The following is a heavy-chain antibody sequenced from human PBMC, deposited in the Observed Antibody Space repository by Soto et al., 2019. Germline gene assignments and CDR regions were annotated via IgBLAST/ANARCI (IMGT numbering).Heavy chain of an antibody. D-gene: IGHD6-13*01. CDR1: GYTFTSYY. CDR2: INPSGGST. CDR3: ARGSYSSSWSSGAFDI. J-gene: IGHJ3*02. V-gene: IGHV1-46*01. Sequence: GASVKVSCKASGYTFTSYYMHWVRQAPGQGLEWMGTINPSGGSTSYAQKFQGRVTMTRDTSTSTVYMELSSLRSEDTAVYYCARGSYSSSWSSGAFDIWGQGTMVTVSS.